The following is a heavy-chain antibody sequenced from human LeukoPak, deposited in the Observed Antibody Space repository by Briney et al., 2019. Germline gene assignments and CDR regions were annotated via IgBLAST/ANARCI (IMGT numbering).Heavy chain of an antibody. D-gene: IGHD6-6*01. Sequence: GGSLRLSCAASGFTFSSYAMHWVRQAPGKGLEWVAVISYDGSNKYYADSVKGRFTISRDNSKNTLYLQMNSLRAEDTAVYYCARAGGGSIAAHFDYWGQGTLVTVSS. CDR1: GFTFSSYA. CDR3: ARAGGGSIAAHFDY. J-gene: IGHJ4*02. CDR2: ISYDGSNK. V-gene: IGHV3-30-3*01.